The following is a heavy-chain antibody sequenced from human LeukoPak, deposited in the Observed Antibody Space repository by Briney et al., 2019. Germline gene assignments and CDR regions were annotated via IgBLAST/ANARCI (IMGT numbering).Heavy chain of an antibody. V-gene: IGHV5-51*01. CDR1: GYSFTSYW. D-gene: IGHD2-2*01. CDR2: IYPGDSDT. J-gene: IGHJ4*02. CDR3: ARLGRYCSSTSCYSDY. Sequence: GESLKISCKGSGYSFTSYWIGWVRQVPGKGLEWMGIIYPGDSDTRYSPSFQGQVTISADKSISTAYLQWSSLKASDTAMYYCARLGRYCSSTSCYSDYWGQGTLVTVSS.